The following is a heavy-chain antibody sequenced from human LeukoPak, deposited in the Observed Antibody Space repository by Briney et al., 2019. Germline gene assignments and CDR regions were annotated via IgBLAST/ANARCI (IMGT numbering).Heavy chain of an antibody. D-gene: IGHD3-22*01. V-gene: IGHV3-33*06. Sequence: GGSLRLSCVAAGFALSSYGKRCVRQAPGKGVEWGAVIWYDGSNKYYADSVKGRFTISRDTAKNTLYLQMNTVTGEDTGVYYCAKDLSFAYCGSSGPHFQHWGQGTLVSVSS. CDR2: IWYDGSNK. CDR3: AKDLSFAYCGSSGPHFQH. J-gene: IGHJ1*01. CDR1: GFALSSYG.